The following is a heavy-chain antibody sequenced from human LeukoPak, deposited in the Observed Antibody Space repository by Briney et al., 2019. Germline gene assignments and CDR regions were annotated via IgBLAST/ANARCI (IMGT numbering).Heavy chain of an antibody. CDR2: IWYDGSNK. CDR3: ARKTVTTGVDY. D-gene: IGHD4-17*01. Sequence: GGSLRLSCAASGFTFSSYGMHWVRQAPGKGLEWVAVIWYDGSNKYYADSVKGRFTISRDNSKNTLYLQMNSLRAEDTAVYYCARKTVTTGVDYWGQGTLVTVSS. V-gene: IGHV3-33*01. CDR1: GFTFSSYG. J-gene: IGHJ4*02.